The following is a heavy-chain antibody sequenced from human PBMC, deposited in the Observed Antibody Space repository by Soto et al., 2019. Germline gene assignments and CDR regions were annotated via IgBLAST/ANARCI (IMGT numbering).Heavy chain of an antibody. D-gene: IGHD6-19*01. V-gene: IGHV3-23*01. CDR1: GFTFSNYG. CDR3: ARLVPGTWFGDY. Sequence: EVQLLGSGGGLVQPGGSLRLSCAASGFTFSNYGMSWVRQAPGKGLEWVSAISAGEGSAFYTDSVKGRFTMSRDNSLNTLYLQMSSLRAEDTATYYCARLVPGTWFGDYWDQGTPVSVSS. CDR2: ISAGEGSA. J-gene: IGHJ4*02.